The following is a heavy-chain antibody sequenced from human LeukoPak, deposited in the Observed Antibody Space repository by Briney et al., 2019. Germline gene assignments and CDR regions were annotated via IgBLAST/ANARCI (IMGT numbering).Heavy chain of an antibody. Sequence: PGGSLRLSCAASGFTFNKSWMSWVRQAPGKGPEWVANIKEGGTQKYYADSVRGRFTISRDNAENSLYLQMNSLRDEDTAVYYCARVIPATPFGGFDFWGQGALVTVSS. V-gene: IGHV3-7*01. CDR3: ARVIPATPFGGFDF. D-gene: IGHD3-10*01. CDR1: GFTFNKSW. CDR2: IKEGGTQK. J-gene: IGHJ4*02.